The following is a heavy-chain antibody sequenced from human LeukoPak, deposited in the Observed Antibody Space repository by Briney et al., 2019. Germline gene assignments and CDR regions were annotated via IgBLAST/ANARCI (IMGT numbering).Heavy chain of an antibody. D-gene: IGHD3-16*02. CDR3: ARSGAKYYDYVWGSYRPNDAFDV. J-gene: IGHJ3*01. CDR1: EGTFSTYD. Sequence: ASVTVSCKASEGTFSTYDINWVRLAPGQGLEWMGKIIPILNEIKYAQNFQGRVTISADKYTGTAYMELRRLRSEDTAVYYCARSGAKYYDYVWGSYRPNDAFDVWGQGTKVTVSS. V-gene: IGHV1-69*04. CDR2: IIPILNEI.